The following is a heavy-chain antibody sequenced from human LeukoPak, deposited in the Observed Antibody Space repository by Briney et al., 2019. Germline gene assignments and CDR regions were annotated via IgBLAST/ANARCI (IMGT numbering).Heavy chain of an antibody. CDR2: IYYSGST. J-gene: IGHJ4*02. V-gene: IGHV4-59*08. Sequence: SGTLSLTCTVSGGSISSYYWSWIRQPPGKRLEWIGYIYYSGSTNYNPSLKSRVTISVLTSKNQFSLKLSSVTAADTAVYYCATLGQARGYSYGPVDYWGQGSLVTVSS. D-gene: IGHD5-18*01. CDR1: GGSISSYY. CDR3: ATLGQARGYSYGPVDY.